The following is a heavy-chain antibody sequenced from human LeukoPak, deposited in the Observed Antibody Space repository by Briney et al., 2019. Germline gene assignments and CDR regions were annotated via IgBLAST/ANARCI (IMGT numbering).Heavy chain of an antibody. CDR2: IGEDGSEK. CDR3: ARGFMWHVY. Sequence: GGSLRLSCAASGFTLSSYWMTWVRQAPGKGLEWVANIGEDGSEKYYVDSVKGRFTISRDNAKNSLFLQMNSLRAEDTAVYFCARGFMWHVYWGQGTLVTVSS. J-gene: IGHJ4*02. CDR1: GFTLSSYW. D-gene: IGHD2-21*01. V-gene: IGHV3-7*05.